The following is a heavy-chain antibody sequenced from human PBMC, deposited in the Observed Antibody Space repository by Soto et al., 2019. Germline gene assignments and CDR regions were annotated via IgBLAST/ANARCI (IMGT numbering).Heavy chain of an antibody. J-gene: IGHJ5*02. D-gene: IGHD4-17*01. Sequence: QITLKESGPTLVKPTQTLTLTCTFSGVSLSTSGVGVGWIRQPPGKALEWLALIYWDDDKRYSPSLKSRLTITKDTSKDQVVLTMTNMDPVVTATYYCAHRRGTTVTTTGWFDPWGQGTLVTVSS. CDR2: IYWDDDK. V-gene: IGHV2-5*02. CDR3: AHRRGTTVTTTGWFDP. CDR1: GVSLSTSGVG.